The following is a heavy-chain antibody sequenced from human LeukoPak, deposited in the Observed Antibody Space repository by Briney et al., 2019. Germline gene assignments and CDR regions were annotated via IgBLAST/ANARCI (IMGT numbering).Heavy chain of an antibody. CDR3: ARDLGGIYFDY. J-gene: IGHJ4*02. D-gene: IGHD1-26*01. Sequence: LRLSCVASGFTFRDYYMSWIRRAPGKGLEWIGYIYYSGSTDYNPSLKSRVTISVDTSKNQFSLKLSSVTAADTAVYYCARDLGGIYFDYWGQGTMVTVSS. CDR1: GFTFRDYY. V-gene: IGHV4-59*01. CDR2: IYYSGST.